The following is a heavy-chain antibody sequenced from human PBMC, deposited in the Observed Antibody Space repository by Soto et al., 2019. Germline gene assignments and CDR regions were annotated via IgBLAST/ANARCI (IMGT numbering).Heavy chain of an antibody. CDR2: VSGSGGTT. V-gene: IGHV3-23*01. CDR3: ARCTVDTIVTSGWCHYLDP. CDR1: GFTFSSSA. D-gene: IGHD6-19*01. J-gene: IGHJ5*02. Sequence: EVQLLDSGGGLVQPGGSLIRSCAASGFTFSSSAMSWVRQAPGKGLEWVSAVSGSGGTTYYADSVRGRFTISRDNSKNTLYLQMNSLRAEDTAIYFCARCTVDTIVTSGWCHYLDPWGQGTLVTVSS.